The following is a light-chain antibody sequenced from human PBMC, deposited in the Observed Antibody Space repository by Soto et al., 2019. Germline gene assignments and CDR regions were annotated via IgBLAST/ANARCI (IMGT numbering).Light chain of an antibody. Sequence: DIQMTQSPSTLSASVGDRVTITCRASQSISSWLGWYQQKPGKAPKLLIYKASSLESGVPSRFSGSGSGTEFTLTISSLQPDDFATYYCQHYNSYPWTFGQGTKVEIK. CDR2: KAS. CDR1: QSISSW. J-gene: IGKJ1*01. V-gene: IGKV1-5*03. CDR3: QHYNSYPWT.